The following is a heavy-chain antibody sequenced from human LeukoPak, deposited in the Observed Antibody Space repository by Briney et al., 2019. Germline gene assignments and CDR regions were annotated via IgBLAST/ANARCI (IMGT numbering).Heavy chain of an antibody. J-gene: IGHJ4*02. V-gene: IGHV1-2*02. CDR2: INPNSGGT. Sequence: ASVKVSCKASGYTFTGHYMHWVRQAPGQGLEWMGWINPNSGGTNYAQKFQGRVTMTRDTSISTAYMELSRLRSDDTAVYYCASLYYGDYGFDYWGQGTLVTVSS. D-gene: IGHD4-17*01. CDR3: ASLYYGDYGFDY. CDR1: GYTFTGHY.